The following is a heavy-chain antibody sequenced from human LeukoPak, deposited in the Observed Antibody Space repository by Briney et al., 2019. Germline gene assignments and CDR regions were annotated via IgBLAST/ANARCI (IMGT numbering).Heavy chain of an antibody. Sequence: ASVKVSCKASGYTLTSFAMHWVRQAPGQRLKWMGWINAGNGNTKYSQEFQGRVTITRDTSASTAYMELSSLRSEDMAVYYCARARWMATSDYFDYWGQGTLVTVSS. V-gene: IGHV1-3*03. CDR2: INAGNGNT. D-gene: IGHD5-24*01. J-gene: IGHJ4*02. CDR1: GYTLTSFA. CDR3: ARARWMATSDYFDY.